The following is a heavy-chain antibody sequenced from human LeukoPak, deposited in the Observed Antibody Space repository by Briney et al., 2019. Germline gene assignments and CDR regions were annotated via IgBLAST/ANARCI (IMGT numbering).Heavy chain of an antibody. CDR2: IIPIFGTA. V-gene: IGHV1-69*13. CDR1: GGTFSSYA. J-gene: IGHJ6*02. CDR3: ARAYSSSWSRMGYYYYGMDV. D-gene: IGHD6-13*01. Sequence: SVKVSCKASGGTFSSYAISWVRQAPGQGLEWMGGIIPIFGTANYAQKFQGRVTITADESTSTAYMELSSLRSEDTAVYYCARAYSSSWSRMGYYYYGMDVWGQGTTVTVSS.